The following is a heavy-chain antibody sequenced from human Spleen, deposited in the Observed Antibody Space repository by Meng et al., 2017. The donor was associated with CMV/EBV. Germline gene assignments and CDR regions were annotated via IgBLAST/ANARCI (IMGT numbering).Heavy chain of an antibody. D-gene: IGHD6-19*01. CDR1: GYTFTGYY. Sequence: ASVKVSCKASGYTFTGYYMHWVRQAPGKGLEGMGWINPNSGGTNYAQKFQGRVTMTRDTSNSTAYMELSRLKSDDTAVYYCARELIAVAGTFYYGMDVWGQGTTVTVSS. V-gene: IGHV1-2*02. CDR3: ARELIAVAGTFYYGMDV. CDR2: INPNSGGT. J-gene: IGHJ6*02.